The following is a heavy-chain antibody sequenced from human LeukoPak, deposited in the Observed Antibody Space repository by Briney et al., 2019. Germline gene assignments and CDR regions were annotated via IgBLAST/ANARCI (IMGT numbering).Heavy chain of an antibody. V-gene: IGHV1-2*06. D-gene: IGHD2-21*02. CDR2: ILPNSGGT. CDR3: ARGGVTVFDY. J-gene: IGHJ4*02. CDR1: GYTFTAYY. Sequence: ASVKVSCKASGYTFTAYYLHWVRQAPGQGFEWMGRILPNSGGTNYAQEFQGRVTMTRDTSISTAYMELSRLKSDDTAVYYCARGGVTVFDYWGQGTLVTVSS.